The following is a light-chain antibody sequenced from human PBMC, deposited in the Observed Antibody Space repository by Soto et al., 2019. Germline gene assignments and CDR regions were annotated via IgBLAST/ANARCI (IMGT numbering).Light chain of an antibody. Sequence: EIVLTHSPGTLSLSPGERATLSCIASQSVSSSYLAWYQQKRGQAPSLLMYGASRRATGIPERFSGSGSGTDFTLTISRLEPEDFAVYYCQQYGSSPRTFGQGTKVDI. CDR1: QSVSSSY. V-gene: IGKV3-20*01. CDR2: GAS. J-gene: IGKJ1*01. CDR3: QQYGSSPRT.